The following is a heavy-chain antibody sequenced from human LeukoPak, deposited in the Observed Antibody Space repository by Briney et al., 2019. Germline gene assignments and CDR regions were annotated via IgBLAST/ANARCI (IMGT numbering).Heavy chain of an antibody. V-gene: IGHV3-30*02. CDR2: TRYDGSNK. Sequence: PGGSLRLSCAASGFTFSNYGLHWVRQAPGKGLEWAAFTRYDGSNKRYAESVKGRFTISRDNSKNTLYLQMNSLRAEDTAVYYCAKDRFHMITVTSCFDYWGQGTLVTVSS. J-gene: IGHJ4*02. D-gene: IGHD4-17*01. CDR3: AKDRFHMITVTSCFDY. CDR1: GFTFSNYG.